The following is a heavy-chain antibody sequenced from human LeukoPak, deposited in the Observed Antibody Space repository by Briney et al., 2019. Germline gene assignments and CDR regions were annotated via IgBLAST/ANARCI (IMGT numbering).Heavy chain of an antibody. CDR1: GYTFTGYY. D-gene: IGHD2-2*01. CDR2: INPNSGGT. Sequence: GASVKVSCKASGYTFTGYYMHWVRQAPGQGLEWMGWINPNSGGTNYAQKFQGWVTMTRDTSISTAYMELSRLRSEDTAVYYCAREPIPYCSSTSCPRDPWDPWGQGTLVTVSS. CDR3: AREPIPYCSSTSCPRDPWDP. V-gene: IGHV1-2*04. J-gene: IGHJ5*02.